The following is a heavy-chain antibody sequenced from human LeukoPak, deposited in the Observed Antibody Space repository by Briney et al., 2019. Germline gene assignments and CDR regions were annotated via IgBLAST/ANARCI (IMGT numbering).Heavy chain of an antibody. V-gene: IGHV3-74*03. CDR2: SKYDGSTA. J-gene: IGHJ5*02. D-gene: IGHD2-2*01. CDR1: GFTLKNYW. Sequence: GGSLRLSCETSGFTLKNYWMSWLRRAPGKGLEWVSRSKYDGSTAMYAESVKGRFTISRDNAKNSLYLQMNSLRVEDTAVYYCAREPPSTSFNWFDPWGQGTLVTVSS. CDR3: AREPPSTSFNWFDP.